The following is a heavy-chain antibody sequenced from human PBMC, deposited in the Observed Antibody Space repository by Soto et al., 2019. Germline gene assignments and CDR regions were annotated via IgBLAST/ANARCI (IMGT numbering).Heavy chain of an antibody. J-gene: IGHJ5*02. CDR3: ARVPDR. Sequence: SETLSLTCAVAGASISSGGYSWSWIRQPPGKGLEWIGYIYHSGSTYYNPSLKSRVTISVDRSKNQFSLKLSSVTAADTAVYYCARVPDRWGQGTLVTVSS. CDR2: IYHSGST. D-gene: IGHD2-2*01. CDR1: GASISSGGYS. V-gene: IGHV4-30-2*01.